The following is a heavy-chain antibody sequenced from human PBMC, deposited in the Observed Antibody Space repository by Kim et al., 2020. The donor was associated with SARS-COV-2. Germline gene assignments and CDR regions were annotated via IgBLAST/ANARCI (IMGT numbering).Heavy chain of an antibody. CDR2: INPSGGST. V-gene: IGHV1-46*01. CDR1: GYTFTSYY. Sequence: ASVKVSCKASGYTFTSYYMHWVRQAPGQGLEWMGIINPSGGSTSYAQKFQGRVTMTRDTSTSTVYMELSSLRSEDTAVYYCARDGGAEGITMVRGVNYYYYGMDVWGQGTTVTVSS. J-gene: IGHJ6*02. D-gene: IGHD3-10*01. CDR3: ARDGGAEGITMVRGVNYYYYGMDV.